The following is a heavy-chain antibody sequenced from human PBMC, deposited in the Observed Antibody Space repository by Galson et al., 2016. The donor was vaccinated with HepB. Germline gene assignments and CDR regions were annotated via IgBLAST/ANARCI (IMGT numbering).Heavy chain of an antibody. D-gene: IGHD6-13*01. Sequence: SLRLSCAASGFTVGNNYMSWVRQAPGKGLEWVSLIYSGGNTLYADSVKGRFSIPRDNSKNTLYLQMNSLRAEDTAVYYCARNPGASTWGWGQGTLVTVAS. CDR3: ARNPGASTWG. CDR2: IYSGGNT. J-gene: IGHJ4*02. CDR1: GFTVGNNY. V-gene: IGHV3-66*01.